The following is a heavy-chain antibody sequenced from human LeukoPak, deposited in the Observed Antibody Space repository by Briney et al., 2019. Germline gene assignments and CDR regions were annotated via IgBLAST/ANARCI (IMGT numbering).Heavy chain of an antibody. V-gene: IGHV4-59*01. Sequence: SETLSLTCTVSGGSISSYYWSWIRQPPGKGLEWIGYIYYSGSTNYNPSLKSQVTISVDTSKNQFSLKLSSVTAADTAVYYCARGSGWYEFWFDPWGQGTLVTVSS. CDR2: IYYSGST. CDR3: ARGSGWYEFWFDP. J-gene: IGHJ5*02. D-gene: IGHD6-19*01. CDR1: GGSISSYY.